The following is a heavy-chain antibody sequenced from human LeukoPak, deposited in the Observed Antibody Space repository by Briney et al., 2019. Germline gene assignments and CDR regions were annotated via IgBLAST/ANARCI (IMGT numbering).Heavy chain of an antibody. D-gene: IGHD2-15*01. CDR3: ARLYVVVVAATLYNWFDP. Sequence: PSGTLSLTCTVSGGSISSCSYYWGWIRQPPGKGLEWIGSIYYSGSTYYNPSLKRRVTISVDTSKSQFSLKLSSVTAADPAVYYCARLYVVVVAATLYNWFDPWGQGTLVTVSS. CDR1: GGSISSCSYY. J-gene: IGHJ5*02. V-gene: IGHV4-39*01. CDR2: IYYSGST.